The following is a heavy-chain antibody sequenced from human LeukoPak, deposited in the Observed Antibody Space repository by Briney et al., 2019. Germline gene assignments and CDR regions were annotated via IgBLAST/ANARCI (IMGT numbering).Heavy chain of an antibody. CDR3: ARDLATAGKFDP. CDR1: GFTFSSYW. Sequence: PGGSLRLSCAASGFTFSSYWMSWVRQAPGKGLEWVANIKQGGSEKYYVDSVKGRFTISRDNAKNSLYLLMNSLRGEDTAVYYWARDLATAGKFDPWGQGTLVTVSS. D-gene: IGHD6-13*01. J-gene: IGHJ5*02. CDR2: IKQGGSEK. V-gene: IGHV3-7*04.